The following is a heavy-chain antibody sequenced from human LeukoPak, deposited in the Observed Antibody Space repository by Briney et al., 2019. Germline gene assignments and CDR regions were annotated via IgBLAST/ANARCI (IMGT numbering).Heavy chain of an antibody. CDR1: GGSITTYS. V-gene: IGHV4-4*07. CDR2: FYSSGST. CDR3: ARDFSSKNWFDT. J-gene: IGHJ5*02. Sequence: SETLSLTCTVFGGSITTYSWSWIRQPAGRGLEWIGRFYSSGSTDYNPSLESRVTMSVDTSKNQVSLKLSSVTAADTAIYYCARDFSSKNWFDTWGQGTLVTVSS. D-gene: IGHD2/OR15-2a*01.